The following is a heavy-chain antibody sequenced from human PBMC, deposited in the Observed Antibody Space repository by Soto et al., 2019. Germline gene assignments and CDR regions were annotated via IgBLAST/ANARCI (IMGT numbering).Heavy chain of an antibody. V-gene: IGHV4-38-2*01. CDR2: IYHSGST. D-gene: IGHD3-22*01. J-gene: IGHJ4*02. Sequence: SETLSLTCAVSGYSISSGYYWGWIRQPPGKGLEWIGSIYHSGSTYYNPSLKSRVTISVDTSKNQFSLKLSSVTAADTAVYYCARVYFDSGAYYYDYFDYWGQGTLVTISS. CDR1: GYSISSGYY. CDR3: ARVYFDSGAYYYDYFDY.